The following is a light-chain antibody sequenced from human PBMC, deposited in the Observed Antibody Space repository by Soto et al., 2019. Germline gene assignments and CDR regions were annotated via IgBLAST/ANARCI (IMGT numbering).Light chain of an antibody. V-gene: IGLV2-14*01. CDR1: SSDFGSYNH. CDR2: DVS. J-gene: IGLJ1*01. CDR3: TSYTSSSTPYV. Sequence: QSVLTQPASVSGSPGQSITISCTGTSSDFGSYNHVSWYQQHPGKAPKLMIYDVSNRPSGVSNRFSGSKSGNTASLTISGLQAEDEADYYCTSYTSSSTPYVFGGGTKVTVL.